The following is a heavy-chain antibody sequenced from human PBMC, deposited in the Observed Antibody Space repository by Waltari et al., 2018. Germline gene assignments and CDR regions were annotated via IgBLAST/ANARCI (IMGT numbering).Heavy chain of an antibody. CDR3: ARDRGRGLYLDT. J-gene: IGHJ4*02. CDR2: VLGSGRT. Sequence: QLQLQESGPGLVKPSGTLSLICAVSGDSMNYWWSWVRQPPGKGLEWIGQVLGSGRTNYNPSFASRVTISLDTSTHQFDLKMTSATAADTALYYCARDRGRGLYLDTWGQGILVTVSP. V-gene: IGHV4-4*02. CDR1: GDSMNYW. D-gene: IGHD2-15*01.